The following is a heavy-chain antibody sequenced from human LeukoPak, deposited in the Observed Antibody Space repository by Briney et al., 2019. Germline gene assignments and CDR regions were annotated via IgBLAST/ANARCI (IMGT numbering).Heavy chain of an antibody. CDR3: ARHGNPPVFDY. CDR2: IVYSGST. CDR1: AGSISSYY. V-gene: IGHV4-59*08. J-gene: IGHJ4*02. D-gene: IGHD4-23*01. Sequence: SETLSLTCTVSAGSISSYYWSWIRQPPGKGLEWIGYIVYSGSTNYNPSLKSRVTISVDTSKNQFSLKLSSVTAADTAVYYCARHGNPPVFDYWGQGTLVTVSS.